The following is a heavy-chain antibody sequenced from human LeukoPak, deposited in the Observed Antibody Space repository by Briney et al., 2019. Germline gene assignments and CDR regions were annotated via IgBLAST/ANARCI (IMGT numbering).Heavy chain of an antibody. D-gene: IGHD5/OR15-5a*01. CDR2: ISWNSGSI. Sequence: PGRSLRLSCAASGFTFDDYAMHWVRQAPGKGLEWVSGISWNSGSIGYADSVKGRFTISRDNAKNSLYLQMNSLRAEDTAVYYCARDHADVYISYYYGMDVWGQGTTVTVSS. J-gene: IGHJ6*02. CDR3: ARDHADVYISYYYGMDV. V-gene: IGHV3-9*01. CDR1: GFTFDDYA.